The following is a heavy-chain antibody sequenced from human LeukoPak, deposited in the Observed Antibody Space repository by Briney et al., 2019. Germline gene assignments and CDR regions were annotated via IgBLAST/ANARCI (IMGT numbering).Heavy chain of an antibody. J-gene: IGHJ4*02. Sequence: PGGSLRLSCAASGFTFSNYAMRWVRQAPGKGLEWVSGISGSGDSTYYADSVKGRFTISRDNAKNSLYLQMNSLRAEDTAVYYCARLSTYYYGSGLDYWGQGTLVTVSS. V-gene: IGHV3-23*01. CDR3: ARLSTYYYGSGLDY. CDR1: GFTFSNYA. CDR2: ISGSGDST. D-gene: IGHD3-10*01.